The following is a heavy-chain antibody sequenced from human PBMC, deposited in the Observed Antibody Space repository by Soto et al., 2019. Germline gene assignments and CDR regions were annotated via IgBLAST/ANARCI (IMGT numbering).Heavy chain of an antibody. V-gene: IGHV3-53*01. Sequence: DVQLVESGGGLIQPGESLRLSCAAFGLTISDKKYVAWVRQARGKGLEWVSALYDVDGSFYADSVTGRFTTSSDSSKTTVYLQMNDLRPDDTAVYYCATWHEREHAFDVWGQGTTVTISS. CDR3: ATWHEREHAFDV. D-gene: IGHD1-1*01. J-gene: IGHJ3*01. CDR1: GLTISDKKY. CDR2: LYDVDGS.